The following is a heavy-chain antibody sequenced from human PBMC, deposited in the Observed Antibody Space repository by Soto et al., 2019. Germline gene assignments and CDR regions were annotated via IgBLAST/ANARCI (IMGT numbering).Heavy chain of an antibody. D-gene: IGHD6-19*01. J-gene: IGHJ3*02. CDR1: GGSISSSSYY. Sequence: SETLSLTCTVSGGSISSSSYYWGWIRQPPGKGLEWIGSIYYSGSTYYNPSLKSRVTISVDTSKNQFSLKLSSVTAADTAVYYCASTWLVQDDAFDIWGQGTMVTVSS. CDR2: IYYSGST. CDR3: ASTWLVQDDAFDI. V-gene: IGHV4-39*01.